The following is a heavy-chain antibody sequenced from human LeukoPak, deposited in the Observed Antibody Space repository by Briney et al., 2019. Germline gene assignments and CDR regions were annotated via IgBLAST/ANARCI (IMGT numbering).Heavy chain of an antibody. CDR1: GFTFSTYW. CDR3: ARSSYSSSSSV. V-gene: IGHV3-7*03. Sequence: QTGGSLRLSCSASGFTFSTYWMSWSRQAPGKGLEWVASINSDGSEGYYADVVKGRFTISRDNAKNSLYLQINSLRAEDTAVYYCARSSYSSSSSVWGQGTMVTVSS. D-gene: IGHD6-6*01. CDR2: INSDGSEG. J-gene: IGHJ3*01.